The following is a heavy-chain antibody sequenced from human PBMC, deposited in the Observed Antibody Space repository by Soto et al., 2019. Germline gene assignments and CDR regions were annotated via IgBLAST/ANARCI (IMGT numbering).Heavy chain of an antibody. CDR2: IWYDGSNK. V-gene: IGHV3-33*01. CDR3: ARGYSSGWYDWFAP. J-gene: IGHJ5*02. Sequence: GGSLRLSCAASGFTFSSYGMHWVRQAPGKGLEWVAVIWYDGSNKYYADSVKGRFTISRDNSKNTLYLQMNSLRAEDTAVYYCARGYSSGWYDWFAPWGQGTLVTVSS. CDR1: GFTFSSYG. D-gene: IGHD6-19*01.